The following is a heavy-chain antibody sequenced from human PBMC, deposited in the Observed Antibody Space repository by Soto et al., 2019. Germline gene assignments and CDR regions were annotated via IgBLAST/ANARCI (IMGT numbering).Heavy chain of an antibody. CDR3: ASSYGSGYRAFDY. CDR2: INPILSMS. D-gene: IGHD3-10*01. CDR1: GDTFAFYS. V-gene: IGHV1-69*02. J-gene: IGHJ4*02. Sequence: QVQLVQSGAEVKRPGSSVKVSCKASGDTFAFYSINWVRQAPGLGLEWMGRINPILSMSNYAQRFQGRVTMTADNYTSTAYMVLNSLISEHTRMYYCASSYGSGYRAFDYWGQGALVTVSS.